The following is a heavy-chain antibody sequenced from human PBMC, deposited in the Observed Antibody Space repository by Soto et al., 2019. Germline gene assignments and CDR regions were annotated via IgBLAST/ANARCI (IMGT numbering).Heavy chain of an antibody. J-gene: IGHJ4*02. Sequence: SETLSLTCAVSGYSINSDYYWGWIRQPPAKELEWIGSVDHSGGTNYSPSPRSRLTIFIDTTNNQLSLRQTSVTAADTAMYFCAKKGYYPSGKINLFDSWGPGTLVTVSS. CDR2: VDHSGGT. V-gene: IGHV4-38-2*01. D-gene: IGHD3-10*01. CDR1: GYSINSDYY. CDR3: AKKGYYPSGKINLFDS.